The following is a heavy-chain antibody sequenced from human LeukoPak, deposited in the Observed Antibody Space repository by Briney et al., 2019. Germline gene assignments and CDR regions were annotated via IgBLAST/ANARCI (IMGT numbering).Heavy chain of an antibody. J-gene: IGHJ4*02. Sequence: GSLRLSCAASGFTVSSNYMSGVRQAPGKGLDWVSVIYSGGSTYYADSVTGRFTISRHNSKNTLYLQMNSLRAEDTAVYYCARGEVVYSWGQGTLVTVSS. D-gene: IGHD2-21*01. CDR2: IYSGGST. CDR3: ARGEVVYS. CDR1: GFTVSSNY. V-gene: IGHV3-53*04.